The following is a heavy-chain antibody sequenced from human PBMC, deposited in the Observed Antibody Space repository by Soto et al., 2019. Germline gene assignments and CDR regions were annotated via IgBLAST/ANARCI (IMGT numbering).Heavy chain of an antibody. CDR2: INQDGSEK. V-gene: IGHV3-7*01. D-gene: IGHD4-17*01. J-gene: IGHJ6*02. Sequence: PGGSLRLSCVTSGFSFSTFWLNWVRQAPGRGLEWVANINQDGSEKYYVDSVKGRFTISRDNAQNSLYLQMNSLRAEDTAVYYCARDATVTYPRETYYYYGMDVWGQGTTVTV. CDR1: GFSFSTFW. CDR3: ARDATVTYPRETYYYYGMDV.